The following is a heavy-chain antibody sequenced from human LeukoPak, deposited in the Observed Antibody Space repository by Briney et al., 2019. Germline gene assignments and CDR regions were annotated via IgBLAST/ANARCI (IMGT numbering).Heavy chain of an antibody. CDR2: IIPILGIA. CDR1: GGTFSSYA. D-gene: IGHD1-26*01. J-gene: IGHJ4*02. Sequence: SVKVSCKASGGTFSSYAISWVRQAPGQGLEWMGRIIPILGIANYAQKFQGRVTITADKSTSTAYMELSSLRSEDTAMYYCARQRIVGAKVDYWGQGTLVTVSS. V-gene: IGHV1-69*04. CDR3: ARQRIVGAKVDY.